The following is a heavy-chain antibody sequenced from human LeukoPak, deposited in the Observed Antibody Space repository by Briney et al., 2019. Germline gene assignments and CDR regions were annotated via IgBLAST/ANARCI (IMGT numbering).Heavy chain of an antibody. J-gene: IGHJ4*01. CDR1: GGTFSSYA. V-gene: IGHV1-69*13. CDR3: ARGKQQLVRINYFDC. CDR2: IIPIFGTA. D-gene: IGHD6-13*01. Sequence: SVKVSCKASGGTFSSYAISWVRQAPGQRLEWMGGIIPIFGTANYAQKFQGRVTITADESTSTAYMELSSLRSEDTAVYYCARGKQQLVRINYFDCWGHGTLVSVSS.